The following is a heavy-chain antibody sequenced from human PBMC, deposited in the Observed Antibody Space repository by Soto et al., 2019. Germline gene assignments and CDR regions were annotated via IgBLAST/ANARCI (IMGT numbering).Heavy chain of an antibody. J-gene: IGHJ6*02. CDR1: GFTFSNYA. V-gene: IGHV3-23*01. D-gene: IGHD6-13*01. CDR3: AKGRAAGTSVYYYYGMEV. Sequence: PGGSLRLSCAACGFTFSNYAMSWVRQAPGKGLEWVSGISGSGVSTYYADSVKGRFTISRDNSKKTLDLQMNSLRAEDTAVYYCAKGRAAGTSVYYYYGMEVWGQGTTVTVSS. CDR2: ISGSGVST.